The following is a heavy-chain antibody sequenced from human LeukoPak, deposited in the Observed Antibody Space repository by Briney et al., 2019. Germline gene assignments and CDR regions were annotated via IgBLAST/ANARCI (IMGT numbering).Heavy chain of an antibody. D-gene: IGHD6-13*01. CDR3: ASNYTSSWPYYYFMDV. J-gene: IGHJ6*03. V-gene: IGHV4-39*01. CDR2: IYYSGFT. Sequence: PSETLSLTCAVSGGSISSRNYYWGWLRQPPGKGLEWMGHIYYSGFTYHNPSLRSRVTISADTSNHQFSLKLSSVTAAYTAVYYCASNYTSSWPYYYFMDVGSKGTTVTVSS. CDR1: GGSISSRNYY.